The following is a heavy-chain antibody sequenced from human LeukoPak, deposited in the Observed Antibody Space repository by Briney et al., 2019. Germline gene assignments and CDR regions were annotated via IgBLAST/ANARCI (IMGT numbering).Heavy chain of an antibody. J-gene: IGHJ4*02. CDR3: ARDTALTITPGGPDY. V-gene: IGHV1-18*01. Sequence: ASVKVSCKASGYIFASYGISWVRQAPGQGLVWLGWISAYNGDTKYAQHLQGRVTLTTDTSTGTAYMELRSLTADDTALYYCARDTALTITPGGPDYWGRGTLITVSS. CDR1: GYIFASYG. D-gene: IGHD2-8*02. CDR2: ISAYNGDT.